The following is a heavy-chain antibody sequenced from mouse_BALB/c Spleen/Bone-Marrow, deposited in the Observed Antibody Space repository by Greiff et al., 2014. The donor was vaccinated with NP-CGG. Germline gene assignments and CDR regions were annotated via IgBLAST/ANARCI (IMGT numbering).Heavy chain of an antibody. CDR2: ISDGGSYT. CDR1: GFTFSYYY. V-gene: IGHV5-4*02. J-gene: IGHJ4*01. D-gene: IGHD2-10*02. CDR3: ARSGERYGAMDY. Sequence: EVQGVESGGGLVEPGGSLKLSCAASGFTFSYYYMCWIRQTPEKRLEWVATISDGGSYTYYPDSVKGRFTISRDNAKNSLYLQMSSLKSEDTAMYYCARSGERYGAMDYWGQGTSVTVSS.